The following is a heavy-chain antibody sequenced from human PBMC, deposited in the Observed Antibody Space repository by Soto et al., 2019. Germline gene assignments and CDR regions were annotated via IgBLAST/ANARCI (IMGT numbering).Heavy chain of an antibody. D-gene: IGHD4-17*01. CDR2: TTGSGANK. V-gene: IGHV3-23*01. Sequence: EVNLLESGGGVVQPGASLRISCVGSGFTFKNYAMTWVRQAPGKGLEWASGTTGSGANKHYADSVRGRFTISRDNSKKTLYLEMKSLRVEDTAVYYCAKDGDFGEDGPAEYFEHWGQGTLVTVSS. J-gene: IGHJ1*01. CDR3: AKDGDFGEDGPAEYFEH. CDR1: GFTFKNYA.